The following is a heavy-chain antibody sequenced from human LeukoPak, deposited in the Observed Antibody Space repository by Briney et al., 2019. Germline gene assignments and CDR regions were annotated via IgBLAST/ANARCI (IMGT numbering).Heavy chain of an antibody. D-gene: IGHD3/OR15-3a*01. CDR1: GGSFSGYY. J-gene: IGHJ4*02. CDR3: ARGPFFRLVTRKFDY. CDR2: INHSGST. V-gene: IGHV4-34*01. Sequence: SETLSLTCAVYGGSFSGYYWSWTRQPPGKGLEWIGEINHSGSTNYIPSLKSRVTISVDTSKNQFSLKLSSVTAADTAVYYCARGPFFRLVTRKFDYWGQGTLVTVSS.